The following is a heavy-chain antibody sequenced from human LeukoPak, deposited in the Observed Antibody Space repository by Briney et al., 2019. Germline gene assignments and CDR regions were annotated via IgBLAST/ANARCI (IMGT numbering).Heavy chain of an antibody. CDR3: AKPGDRSDYGGKNYPEGGDY. CDR2: ISYDGSNK. V-gene: IGHV3-30*04. Sequence: PGGSLRLSCAASGFTFSSYAMHWVRQAPGKGLEWVAVISYDGSNKYYADSVKGRFTISRDNAKNSLYLQMNSLRAGDTAVYYCAKPGDRSDYGGKNYPEGGDYWGQGTLVTVSS. CDR1: GFTFSSYA. J-gene: IGHJ4*02. D-gene: IGHD4-23*01.